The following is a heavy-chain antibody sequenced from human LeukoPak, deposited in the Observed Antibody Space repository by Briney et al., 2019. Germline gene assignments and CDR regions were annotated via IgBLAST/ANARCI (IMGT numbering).Heavy chain of an antibody. CDR1: GFTFSSYG. Sequence: PGGSLRLSCAASGFTFSSYGMHWVRQAPGKGLEWVAVIWYDGSNKYYADSVKGRFTISRDNSKNTLYLQMNSLRAEDTAVYYCARDRKLEPGDYYYGMDVWGQGTTVTVSS. V-gene: IGHV3-33*08. CDR2: IWYDGSNK. D-gene: IGHD1-1*01. CDR3: ARDRKLEPGDYYYGMDV. J-gene: IGHJ6*02.